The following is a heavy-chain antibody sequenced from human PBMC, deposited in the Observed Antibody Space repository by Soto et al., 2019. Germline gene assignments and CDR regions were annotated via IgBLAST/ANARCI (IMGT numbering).Heavy chain of an antibody. CDR2: IIPILGIA. Sequence: QVQLVHSGAEVKKPGSSVKVSCKASGGTFSSYTISWVRQAPGQGLEWMGRIIPILGIANYAQKFQGRVTITADKSTSTAYMELSSLRSEDTAVYYCARSLLYSSSWYAFDIWGQGTMVTVSS. CDR3: ARSLLYSSSWYAFDI. CDR1: GGTFSSYT. J-gene: IGHJ3*02. V-gene: IGHV1-69*02. D-gene: IGHD6-13*01.